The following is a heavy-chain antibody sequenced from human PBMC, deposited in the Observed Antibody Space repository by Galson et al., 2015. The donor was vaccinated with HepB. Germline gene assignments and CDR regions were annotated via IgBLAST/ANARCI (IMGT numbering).Heavy chain of an antibody. CDR3: ARHRTYDGDSNDAFDI. V-gene: IGHV1-2*04. CDR2: INPNSGGT. J-gene: IGHJ3*02. CDR1: GYTFTGYY. Sequence: SVKVSCKASGYTFTGYYMHWVRQAPGQGLEWMGWINPNSGGTNYAQKFQGWVTMTRDTSISTAYMELSSLKASDTAIYSCARHRTYDGDSNDAFDIWGQGTMVTVSS. D-gene: IGHD2-21*02.